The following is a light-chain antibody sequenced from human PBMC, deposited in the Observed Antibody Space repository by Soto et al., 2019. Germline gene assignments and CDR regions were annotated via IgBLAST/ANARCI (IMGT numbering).Light chain of an antibody. V-gene: IGLV2-8*01. CDR3: SSYAGSNNPYV. CDR1: SSDVGGYNY. J-gene: IGLJ1*01. Sequence: LTQPPSASGSPGQSVTISCTGTSSDVGGYNYVSWYQQHPGKAPKLMIYEVSKWPSGVPDRFSGSKSGNTASLTVSGLQAEDEADYYCSSYAGSNNPYVFGTGTKVTVL. CDR2: EVS.